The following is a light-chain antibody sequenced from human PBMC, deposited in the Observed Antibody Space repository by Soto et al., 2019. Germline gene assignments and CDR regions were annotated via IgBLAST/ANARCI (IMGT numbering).Light chain of an antibody. Sequence: DIQMTQSPSSLSASAGDRVTITCRASQGIRNNLSWYQQKPGEVHKLVSYAESTLQSGYPTRFSGSGTGTDFTLTISSLQPEDVAPYYCQKYFSVPCTFGPGTKVVIK. J-gene: IGKJ3*01. CDR1: QGIRNN. CDR3: QKYFSVPCT. CDR2: AES. V-gene: IGKV1-27*01.